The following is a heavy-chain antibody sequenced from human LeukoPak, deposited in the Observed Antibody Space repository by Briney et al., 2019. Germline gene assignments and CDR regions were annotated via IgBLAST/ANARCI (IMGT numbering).Heavy chain of an antibody. CDR3: VGISPRFYFDISNS. V-gene: IGHV1-2*02. CDR1: GYTFIDYY. Sequence: ASVKVSCKTSGYTFIDYYVYWVRQAPGQGLEWMGWIDPNSGNTIYAQEFQGRVTITRDTSINTAYMELSRLTSEDTAVYYCVGISPRFYFDISNSWGQGTLVTVSS. D-gene: IGHD3-22*01. J-gene: IGHJ5*02. CDR2: IDPNSGNT.